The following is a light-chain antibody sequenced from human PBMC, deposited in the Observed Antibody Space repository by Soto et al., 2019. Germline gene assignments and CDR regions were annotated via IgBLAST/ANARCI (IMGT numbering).Light chain of an antibody. CDR3: QNYNSYSPT. Sequence: DIQLTHSPSTLSASVLDRVTITYRASQRINSWLALYQQKPGKAPKLLIYDASRLASGVPSRFSGSGSGTESTLTISSLQPDDLATYYCQNYNSYSPTFGQGTKVDIK. CDR2: DAS. CDR1: QRINSW. J-gene: IGKJ1*01. V-gene: IGKV1-5*01.